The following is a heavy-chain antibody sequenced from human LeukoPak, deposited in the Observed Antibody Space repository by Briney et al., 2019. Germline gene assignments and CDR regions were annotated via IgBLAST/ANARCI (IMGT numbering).Heavy chain of an antibody. CDR3: AKATKPNRRVPDAFDI. CDR2: IKQDGSDK. CDR1: GFTFSSYW. J-gene: IGHJ3*02. V-gene: IGHV3-7*01. D-gene: IGHD1-14*01. Sequence: GGSLRLSCAGSGFTFSSYWMSWVRQAPGKGLERVANIKQDGSDKYYVDSVKGRFTISRDNSKSTLYVQMNSLRTEDTAVYYCAKATKPNRRVPDAFDIWGQGTMVTVSS.